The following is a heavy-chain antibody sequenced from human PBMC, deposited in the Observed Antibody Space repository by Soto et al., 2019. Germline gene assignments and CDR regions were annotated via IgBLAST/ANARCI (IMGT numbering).Heavy chain of an antibody. Sequence: QVQLQESGPGLVKPSETLSLTCTVSGGSISSYYWSWIRQPAGKGLEWIGRIYTSGSTNYNPSLKSRVTMSVDTSKNQFSLKLSSVTAADTAVYYCARDGPAWAYYDFWSGYYGIFDYWGQGTLVTVSS. CDR1: GGSISSYY. CDR3: ARDGPAWAYYDFWSGYYGIFDY. D-gene: IGHD3-3*01. CDR2: IYTSGST. J-gene: IGHJ4*02. V-gene: IGHV4-4*07.